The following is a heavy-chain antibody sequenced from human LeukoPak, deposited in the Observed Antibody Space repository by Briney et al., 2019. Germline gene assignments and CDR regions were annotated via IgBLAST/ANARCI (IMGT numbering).Heavy chain of an antibody. V-gene: IGHV4-39*01. J-gene: IGHJ5*02. CDR1: GGSISSSSYY. CDR2: IYYSGST. D-gene: IGHD6-13*01. CDR3: AAGYGSSWYGANWFDP. Sequence: SETLSLTCTVSGGSISSSSYYWGWIRQPPGKGLEWIGSIYYSGSTYYNPSLKSRVTISVDTSKNQFSLKLSSVTAADTAVYYCAAGYGSSWYGANWFDPWGQGTLVTVSS.